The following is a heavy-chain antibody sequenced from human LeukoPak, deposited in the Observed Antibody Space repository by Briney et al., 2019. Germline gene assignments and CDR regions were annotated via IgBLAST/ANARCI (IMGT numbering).Heavy chain of an antibody. Sequence: SETLSLTCTVSGYSISSGYYWGWIRQPPGKGLEWIGSIYHSGSTYYNPSLKSRVTISVDTSKNQFSLKLSSVTAADTAVYYCASSRFKGGRYYYYYYMDVWGKGTTVTVSS. CDR2: IYHSGST. CDR3: ASSRFKGGRYYYYYYMDV. CDR1: GYSISSGYY. D-gene: IGHD3-16*01. V-gene: IGHV4-38-2*02. J-gene: IGHJ6*03.